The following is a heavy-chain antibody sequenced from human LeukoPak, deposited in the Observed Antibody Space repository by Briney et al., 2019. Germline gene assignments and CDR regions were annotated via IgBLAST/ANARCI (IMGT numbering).Heavy chain of an antibody. J-gene: IGHJ4*02. V-gene: IGHV3-7*01. CDR3: ARDCSSTSCYTYYFDY. D-gene: IGHD2-2*02. CDR1: GFTFSSYW. CDR2: IKQDGGEK. Sequence: GGSLRLSCAASGFTFSSYWMSWVRQAPGKGLEWVANIKQDGGEKYYVDSVKGRFTISSDNAKNSLYLQMNSLRAEDTAVYYCARDCSSTSCYTYYFDYWGQGTLVTVSS.